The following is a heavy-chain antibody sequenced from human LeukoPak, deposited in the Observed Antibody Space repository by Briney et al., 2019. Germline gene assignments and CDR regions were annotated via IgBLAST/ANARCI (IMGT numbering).Heavy chain of an antibody. CDR1: GFTFSSYA. Sequence: GGSLRLSCAASGFTFSSYAMHWVRQSPGRGLECVSTISGSGGSTYHADSVKGRFTISRDNSKNVLFLQMNSLRAEDTAVYYCAKVLWLVRYYFDYWGQGTLVTVSS. CDR2: ISGSGGST. D-gene: IGHD6-19*01. CDR3: AKVLWLVRYYFDY. V-gene: IGHV3-23*01. J-gene: IGHJ4*02.